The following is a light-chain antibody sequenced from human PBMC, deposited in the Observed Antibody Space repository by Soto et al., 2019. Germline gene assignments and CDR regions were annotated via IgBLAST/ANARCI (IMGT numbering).Light chain of an antibody. V-gene: IGKV1-39*01. J-gene: IGKJ2*01. CDR3: QQSYTTPYT. CDR1: QSISSY. Sequence: DLQMTQSPSSLSASVGDRVTITCRASQSISSYLNWYQQKPGKAPNLLIYAASNLQFGVPSRFSGSGSGSNFTLTISSLQPEDFATYYCQQSYTTPYTFGQRTKLEIK. CDR2: AAS.